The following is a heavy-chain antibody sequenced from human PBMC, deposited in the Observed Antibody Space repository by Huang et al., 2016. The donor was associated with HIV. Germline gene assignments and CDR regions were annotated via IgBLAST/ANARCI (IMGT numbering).Heavy chain of an antibody. J-gene: IGHJ4*02. CDR3: AKGGSAAAVLDF. Sequence: QVQLVESGGGVVQPGRSLRISCAASGFTFSSYGMHWVRQAPGKGLEWVAVISYDGKTKYYADSGKGRFSISRDKSKTTVYLQLNSLRVEDTAVYYCAKGGSAAAVLDFWGQGTLVTVSS. V-gene: IGHV3-30*18. CDR2: ISYDGKTK. CDR1: GFTFSSYG. D-gene: IGHD6-13*01.